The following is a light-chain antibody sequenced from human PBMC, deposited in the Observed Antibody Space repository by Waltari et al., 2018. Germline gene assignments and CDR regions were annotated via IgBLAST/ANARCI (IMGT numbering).Light chain of an antibody. CDR1: QSISNW. CDR3: QQYDNYWT. V-gene: IGKV1-5*03. Sequence: DIQMTQSPSTLSASVGDRVTITCRASQSISNWLAWYQQKPGKAPKLLIYKASNLESGVPSRFSGSGSGTEFTLTISSLQPDDFATYYCQQYDNYWTFGQGTRLEIQ. CDR2: KAS. J-gene: IGKJ5*01.